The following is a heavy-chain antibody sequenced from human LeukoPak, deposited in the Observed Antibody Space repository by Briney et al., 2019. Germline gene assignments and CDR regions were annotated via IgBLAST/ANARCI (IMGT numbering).Heavy chain of an antibody. D-gene: IGHD3-22*01. CDR1: GFTFSSHA. CDR3: AIMHGYYDGSGYWVQ. CDR2: ITTSGGST. J-gene: IGHJ4*02. V-gene: IGHV3-23*01. Sequence: GGSLRLSCAASGFTFSSHAMSWVRQAPGKGLEWVSFITTSGGSTSYADSVEGRFTISRDNPRNTLYMQMNSLRDEDTAVYYCAIMHGYYDGSGYWVQWGQGTLVTVSS.